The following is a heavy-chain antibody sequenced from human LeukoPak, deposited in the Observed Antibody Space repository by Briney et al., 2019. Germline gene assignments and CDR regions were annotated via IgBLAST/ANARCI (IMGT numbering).Heavy chain of an antibody. V-gene: IGHV1-3*01. CDR1: GYTFTSYA. Sequence: ASVKVSCKASGYTFTSYAMHWVRQAPEQRLEWMGWINAGNGNTKYSQKFQGRVTITRGTSASTAYMELSSLRSEDTAVYYCARPSDAARNSWYFDLWGRGTLVTVSS. CDR3: ARPSDAARNSWYFDL. D-gene: IGHD6-6*01. CDR2: INAGNGNT. J-gene: IGHJ2*01.